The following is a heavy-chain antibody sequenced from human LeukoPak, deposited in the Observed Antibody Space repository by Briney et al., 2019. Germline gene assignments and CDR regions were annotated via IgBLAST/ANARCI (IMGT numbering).Heavy chain of an antibody. CDR1: GFTFSSYA. J-gene: IGHJ6*02. V-gene: IGHV3-23*01. CDR3: ARDRYYGSGSLPHYGMDV. D-gene: IGHD3-10*01. CDR2: ISGSGGST. Sequence: GGSLRLSCAASGFTFSSYAMSWVRQAPGKGLEWVSAISGSGGSTYYADSVKGRFTISRENAKNSLYLQMNSLRAEDTAVYYCARDRYYGSGSLPHYGMDVWGQGTTVTVSS.